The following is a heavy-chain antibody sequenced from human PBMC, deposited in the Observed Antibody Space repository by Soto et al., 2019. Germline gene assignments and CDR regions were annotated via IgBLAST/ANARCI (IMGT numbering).Heavy chain of an antibody. CDR2: ISAYNGNT. Sequence: ASVKVSCKASGYTFTSYGISWVRQAPGQGLEWMGWISAYNGNTNYAQKLQGRVTMTTDTSTSTAYMELRSLRSDDTAVYYCARVYSLDWGATISHFDYWGQGTLVTVSS. CDR1: GYTFTSYG. J-gene: IGHJ4*02. V-gene: IGHV1-18*01. D-gene: IGHD5-12*01. CDR3: ARVYSLDWGATISHFDY.